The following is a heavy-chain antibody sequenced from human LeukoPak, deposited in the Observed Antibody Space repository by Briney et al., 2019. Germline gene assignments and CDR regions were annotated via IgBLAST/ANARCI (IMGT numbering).Heavy chain of an antibody. D-gene: IGHD1-26*01. J-gene: IGHJ4*02. V-gene: IGHV4-38-2*02. CDR2: IYHSGST. CDR3: ATWDSGRYSQIDN. Sequence: SETLSLTCTVSGYSISSGYYWGWIRQPPGKGLEWIGSIYHSGSTYYNPSLKSRVTISVDTSKNQFSLKLSSVTAADTAVYYCATWDSGRYSQIDNWGQGTLVTVSS. CDR1: GYSISSGYY.